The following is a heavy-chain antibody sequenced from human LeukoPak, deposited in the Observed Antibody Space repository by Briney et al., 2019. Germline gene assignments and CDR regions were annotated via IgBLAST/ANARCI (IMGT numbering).Heavy chain of an antibody. CDR2: IKQDESEK. CDR1: GFTFSSYW. J-gene: IGHJ5*02. D-gene: IGHD3-10*01. Sequence: GGSLRLSCAASGFTFSSYWMSWVRQAPGKGLEWVANIKQDESEKYYVDSVKGRFTISRDNAKNSLYLQMNSLRAEDTAVYYCARDRYGSGSYYRSNWFDPWGQGTLVTVSS. CDR3: ARDRYGSGSYYRSNWFDP. V-gene: IGHV3-7*01.